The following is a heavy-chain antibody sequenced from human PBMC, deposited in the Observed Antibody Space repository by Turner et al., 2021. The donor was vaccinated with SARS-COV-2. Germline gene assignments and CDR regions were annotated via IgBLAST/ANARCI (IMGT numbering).Heavy chain of an antibody. CDR3: TRDSWRYYRLDQ. J-gene: IGHJ5*02. Sequence: QVQLQESGPILVKPSQTLSLTCTVSGDSINNDFYYWAWIRQPAGKRLEWIGRIYASGITSYNPSLAIRFTMSLDRSKNQFSLKLRSLSAADTAMYYCTRDSWRYYRLDQWGQGTLVAVSS. V-gene: IGHV4-61*02. CDR2: IYASGIT. D-gene: IGHD1-26*01. CDR1: GDSINNDFYY.